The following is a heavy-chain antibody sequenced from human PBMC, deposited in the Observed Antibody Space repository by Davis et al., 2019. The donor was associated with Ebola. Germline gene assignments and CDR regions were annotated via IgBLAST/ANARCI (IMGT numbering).Heavy chain of an antibody. CDR3: ARRSGYSYGYEGMDV. Sequence: GESLKISCAASGFTFSGYAMSWVRQAPGKGLLWVSRINGDGSTSNYADSVKGRFTISRDNAKNTLYLQMNSLRAEDTAVYYCARRSGYSYGYEGMDVWGKGTTVTVSS. CDR1: GFTFSGYA. CDR2: INGDGSTS. D-gene: IGHD5-18*01. V-gene: IGHV3-74*01. J-gene: IGHJ6*04.